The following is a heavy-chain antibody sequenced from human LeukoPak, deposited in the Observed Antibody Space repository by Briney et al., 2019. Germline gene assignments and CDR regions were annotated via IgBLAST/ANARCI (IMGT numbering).Heavy chain of an antibody. CDR2: ISYDGGDK. Sequence: PGGSLRLSCAVSGFTFSTYGMHWVRQAPGKGLEWVAFISYDGGDKDYADSVKGRFAISRDNSKNTMYLQMNSLRAEDTAVYYCVNRYFWGQGTLVTVSS. CDR3: VNRYF. CDR1: GFTFSTYG. J-gene: IGHJ4*02. V-gene: IGHV3-30*03.